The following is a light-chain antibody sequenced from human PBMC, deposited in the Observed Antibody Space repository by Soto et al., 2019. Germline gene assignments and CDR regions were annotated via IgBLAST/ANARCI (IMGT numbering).Light chain of an antibody. J-gene: IGLJ1*01. Sequence: QSALIQPPSVSGSPGQSVTISRTGTSTDFVSYNRVSWYQQPPGTAPKLIIYEASNRPSGVPDRFSGSKSGNTASLTISGLQAADEADYYCSLYTSENTYVFGTGTKVTVL. CDR3: SLYTSENTYV. CDR1: STDFVSYNR. CDR2: EAS. V-gene: IGLV2-18*01.